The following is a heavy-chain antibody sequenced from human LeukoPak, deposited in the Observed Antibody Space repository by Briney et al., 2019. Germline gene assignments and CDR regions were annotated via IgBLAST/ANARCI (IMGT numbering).Heavy chain of an antibody. D-gene: IGHD1-20*01. Sequence: SVKVSCKASGGTFSSYAISWVRQAPGQGLEWMGGIIPIFGTANYAQKFQGRVTITTDESTSTAYMELSSLRAEDTAVYYCAKRHNWNDVGYFDYWGQGTLVTVSS. J-gene: IGHJ4*02. CDR2: IIPIFGTA. CDR3: AKRHNWNDVGYFDY. CDR1: GGTFSSYA. V-gene: IGHV1-69*05.